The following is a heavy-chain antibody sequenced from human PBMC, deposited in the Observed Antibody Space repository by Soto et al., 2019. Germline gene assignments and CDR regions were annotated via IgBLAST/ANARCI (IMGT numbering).Heavy chain of an antibody. J-gene: IGHJ6*02. CDR3: ARDRAQYGMDV. CDR2: TYYRTNWHN. CDR1: GDSVSSKSGA. Sequence: QVQLQQSGPRLVKPSHTLSLTCAISGDSVSSKSGAWHWLRQSPSRGLEWLGRTYYRTNWHNDSAVSVRSRIIINPDASKNHFSLQLHSVTPKDTGVYYCARDRAQYGMDVWGQGTKVTVSS. D-gene: IGHD3-10*01. V-gene: IGHV6-1*01.